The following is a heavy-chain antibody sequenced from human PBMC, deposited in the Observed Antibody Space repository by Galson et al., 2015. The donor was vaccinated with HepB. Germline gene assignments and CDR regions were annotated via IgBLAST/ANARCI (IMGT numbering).Heavy chain of an antibody. J-gene: IGHJ4*02. V-gene: IGHV3-30*18. D-gene: IGHD3-22*01. CDR3: AKDPGYYDSSARH. Sequence: SLRLSCAASGFTFSSYGMHWVRQAPGKGLEWVAVISYDGSNKYYADSVKGRFTISRDNSKNTLYLQMNSLRAEDTAVYYCAKDPGYYDSSARHWGQGTLVTVSS. CDR1: GFTFSSYG. CDR2: ISYDGSNK.